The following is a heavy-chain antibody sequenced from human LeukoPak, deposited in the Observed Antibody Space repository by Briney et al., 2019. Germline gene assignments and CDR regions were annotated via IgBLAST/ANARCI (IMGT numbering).Heavy chain of an antibody. CDR1: GYTFTSYG. V-gene: IGHV1-18*01. CDR2: ISAYNGNT. Sequence: ASVKVSCKASGYTFTSYGISWVRQAPGQGLEWMGWISAYNGNTNYAQKLQGRVTMTTDTSTSTAYMELRSLRSDDTAVYYCARDYYGDPLGDFQHWGQGTLVTVSS. D-gene: IGHD4-17*01. CDR3: ARDYYGDPLGDFQH. J-gene: IGHJ1*01.